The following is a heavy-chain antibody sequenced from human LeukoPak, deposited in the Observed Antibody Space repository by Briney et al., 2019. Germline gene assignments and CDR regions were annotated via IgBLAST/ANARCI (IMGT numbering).Heavy chain of an antibody. D-gene: IGHD6-13*01. Sequence: ASVTVSFKASGYTFTIYFIHWVRQAPRQGLEWMGIINPSGRTTSYAHKFQGRVTMTRDTSTSTIYMELSSLRSEDQAVYYCARGESSTKFGYWGQGTLVTVSS. CDR3: ARGESSTKFGY. CDR2: INPSGRTT. CDR1: GYTFTIYF. J-gene: IGHJ4*02. V-gene: IGHV1-46*01.